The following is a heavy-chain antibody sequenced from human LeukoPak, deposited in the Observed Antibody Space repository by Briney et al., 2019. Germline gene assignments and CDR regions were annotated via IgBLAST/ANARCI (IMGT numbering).Heavy chain of an antibody. J-gene: IGHJ4*02. D-gene: IGHD3-3*01. CDR1: GLTFGFGRHV. V-gene: IGHV3-23*01. CDR2: ITASGANT. Sequence: GGSLRLSCAVSGLTFGFGRHVMSWVRQVPGKGLEWVSGITASGANTYYAESVKGRFTISRDNSKNTLYLQMNSLRAEDAALYYCAKDYYDFWSGYYPRGFDYWGQGTLVTVSS. CDR3: AKDYYDFWSGYYPRGFDY.